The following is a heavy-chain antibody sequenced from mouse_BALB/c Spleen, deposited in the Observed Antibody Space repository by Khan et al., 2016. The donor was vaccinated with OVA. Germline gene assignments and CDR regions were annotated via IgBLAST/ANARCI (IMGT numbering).Heavy chain of an antibody. J-gene: IGHJ1*01. V-gene: IGHV3-2*02. Sequence: EVQLQESGPGLVKPSQSLSLSCTATGYSITSDYAWYLIRQLQGNKLECLGYITYSGSTSYNPSLKSRISITRDTSKNPFYLRLISVTTEDTSTYVSAAGLCVWYFEEWGEGTTVTVSS. D-gene: IGHD3-3*01. CDR1: GYSITSDYA. CDR3: AAGLCVWYFEE. CDR2: ITYSGST.